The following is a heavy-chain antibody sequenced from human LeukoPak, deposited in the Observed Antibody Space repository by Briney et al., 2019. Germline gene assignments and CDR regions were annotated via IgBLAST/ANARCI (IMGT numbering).Heavy chain of an antibody. Sequence: GGSLRLSCAASGFTFSSYWMTWVRQAPGKGLEWVANIKQDGSEKYYVDSVKGRFTISRDNAKNSVYLQMNSLRAEDTAVYYCTRKAYCSVGSSSHDYWGQGTLVTVSS. CDR3: TRKAYCSVGSSSHDY. J-gene: IGHJ4*02. D-gene: IGHD2-15*01. V-gene: IGHV3-7*01. CDR2: IKQDGSEK. CDR1: GFTFSSYW.